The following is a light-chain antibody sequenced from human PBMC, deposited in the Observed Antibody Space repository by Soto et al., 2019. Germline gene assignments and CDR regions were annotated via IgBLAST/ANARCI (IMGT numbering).Light chain of an antibody. Sequence: QSVLTQPASASGSLGQSITISCTGTSSDVGAYDRVSWYQQHPGKAPKLMIYDVTNRPSGVSNRFSGSKSGNTASLTISGLQAEDEADYYCSSYTTTTTLYVFGTGTKVTVL. J-gene: IGLJ1*01. CDR2: DVT. CDR3: SSYTTTTTLYV. CDR1: SSDVGAYDR. V-gene: IGLV2-14*01.